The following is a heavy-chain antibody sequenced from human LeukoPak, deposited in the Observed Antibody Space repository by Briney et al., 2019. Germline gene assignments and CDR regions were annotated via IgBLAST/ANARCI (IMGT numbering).Heavy chain of an antibody. CDR2: ISSSSSYI. CDR1: GFTFRSYS. CDR3: ASGLVVPRGYYMDV. Sequence: GGSLRLSCAASGFTFRSYSMNWVRQAPGKGLDGVSSISSSSSYIYYADSVKGRFTISRDNAKNSLYLQMNGRRAEDTAVYYCASGLVVPRGYYMDVWGKGNTVTVSS. V-gene: IGHV3-21*01. J-gene: IGHJ6*03. D-gene: IGHD2-2*01.